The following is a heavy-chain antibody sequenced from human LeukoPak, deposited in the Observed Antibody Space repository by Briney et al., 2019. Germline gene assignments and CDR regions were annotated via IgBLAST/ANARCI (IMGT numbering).Heavy chain of an antibody. CDR2: IYYSGST. D-gene: IGHD4-17*01. V-gene: IGHV4-39*01. CDR1: GGSISSSSYY. CDR3: ASANGDYDAFDI. Sequence: NPSETLSLTCTVSGGSISSSSYYWGWIRQPPGKGLEWIGSIYYSGSTYYNPSLKSRVTISVDTSKNQFSLKLSSVTAADTAVYYCASANGDYDAFDIWGQGTMVTVSS. J-gene: IGHJ3*02.